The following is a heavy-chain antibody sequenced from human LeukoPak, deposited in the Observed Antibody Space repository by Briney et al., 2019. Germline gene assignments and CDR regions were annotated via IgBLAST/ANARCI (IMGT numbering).Heavy chain of an antibody. Sequence: ETLSLTCTVSGGSISSYYWSWVRQAPGKGLEWVSAISGSGGSTYYADSVKGRFTISRDNSKNTLYLQMNSLRAEDTAVYYCAKDPGSSSSHFDYWGQGTLVTVSS. V-gene: IGHV3-23*01. CDR2: ISGSGGST. D-gene: IGHD6-6*01. J-gene: IGHJ4*02. CDR3: AKDPGSSSSHFDY. CDR1: GGSISSYY.